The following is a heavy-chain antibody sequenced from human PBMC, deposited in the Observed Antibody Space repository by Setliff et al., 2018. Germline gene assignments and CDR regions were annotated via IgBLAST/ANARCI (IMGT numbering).Heavy chain of an antibody. D-gene: IGHD3-9*01. J-gene: IGHJ3*02. Sequence: LRLSCAASGFTFSSYGMHWVRQAPGKGLEWVAVIWYDGSNKYYADSVKGRFTISRDNSKNTLYLQMNSLRAEDTAVYYCAKNFRLTPTDLNAFDIWGQGTMVTVS. CDR1: GFTFSSYG. V-gene: IGHV3-33*06. CDR2: IWYDGSNK. CDR3: AKNFRLTPTDLNAFDI.